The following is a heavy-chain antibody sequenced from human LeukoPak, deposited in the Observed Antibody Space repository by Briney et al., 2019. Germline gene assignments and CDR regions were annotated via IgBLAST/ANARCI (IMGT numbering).Heavy chain of an antibody. J-gene: IGHJ6*03. D-gene: IGHD3-3*01. Sequence: GGSLRLSCVASGSTFSSYSMNWVRQAPGKGLEWVSSISSSSSYIYYADSVKGRFTISRDNAKNSLYLQMNSLRAEDTAVYYCARDRSGTTGYYYYYMDVWGKGTTVTVSS. CDR3: ARDRSGTTGYYYYYMDV. CDR1: GSTFSSYS. CDR2: ISSSSSYI. V-gene: IGHV3-21*01.